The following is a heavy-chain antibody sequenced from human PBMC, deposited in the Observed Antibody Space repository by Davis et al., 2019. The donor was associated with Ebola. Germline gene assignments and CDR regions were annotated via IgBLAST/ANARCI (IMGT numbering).Heavy chain of an antibody. V-gene: IGHV1-69*05. CDR1: GGTFSSYT. Sequence: SVKVSCKASGGTFSSYTVSWVRQAPGQGLEWMGGIIYIFGAPNYAQKFQGRVTFTTDESTSTAYMELRSLRSEDTAVYYCVGDVSGLFDYWGQGTLVTVSS. J-gene: IGHJ4*02. CDR2: IIYIFGAP. CDR3: VGDVSGLFDY. D-gene: IGHD3-3*01.